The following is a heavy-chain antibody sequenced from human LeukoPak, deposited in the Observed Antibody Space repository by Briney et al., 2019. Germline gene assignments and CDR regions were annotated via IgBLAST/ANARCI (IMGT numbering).Heavy chain of an antibody. J-gene: IGHJ4*02. CDR1: SGSISSSSYY. D-gene: IGHD3-22*01. V-gene: IGHV4-39*01. CDR2: IHYRGST. Sequence: SETLSLTCTVSSGSISSSSYYWGWIRQPPGKGLEWIQSIHYRGSTYYNPSLKRRVTISVDTSKNQFSLKVSPVTAADTAVYYCARFKGDGSGYYYDYWGQGTLVTVSS. CDR3: ARFKGDGSGYYYDY.